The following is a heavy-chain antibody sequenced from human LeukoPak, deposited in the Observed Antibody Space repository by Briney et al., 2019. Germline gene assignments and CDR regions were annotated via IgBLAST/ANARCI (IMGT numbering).Heavy chain of an antibody. D-gene: IGHD4-23*01. CDR1: GGSISSSNW. CDR3: ASANGADYGGNSGYFDY. CDR2: IYHSGST. V-gene: IGHV4-4*02. Sequence: SGTLSLTCAVSGGSISSSNWWSWVRQPPGKGLEWIGEIYHSGSTNYNPSLKSRVTISVDKSKNQFSLKLSPVTAADTAVYYCASANGADYGGNSGYFDYWGQGTLVTVSS. J-gene: IGHJ4*02.